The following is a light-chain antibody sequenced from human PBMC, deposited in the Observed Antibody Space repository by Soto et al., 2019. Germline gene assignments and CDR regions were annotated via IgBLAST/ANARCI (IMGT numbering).Light chain of an antibody. J-gene: IGLJ1*01. CDR1: SGDIGAFKD. CDR2: EVS. CDR3: SSYTSANTLL. V-gene: IGLV2-14*01. Sequence: QSALTQPASVSGSPGQSITISCTGTSGDIGAFKDVSWYQQEPGNAPKLLIYEVSRRPSGISNRFSGSRSGNTASLTISGLQAEDETDYYCSSYTSANTLLFGTGTKVTVL.